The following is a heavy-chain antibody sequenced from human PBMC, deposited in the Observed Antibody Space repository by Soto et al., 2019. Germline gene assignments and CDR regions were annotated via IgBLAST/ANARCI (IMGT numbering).Heavy chain of an antibody. CDR2: IYYSGST. Sequence: SSETLSLTCTVSVGSISSCGYYWSWIRQHPGKGLEWIGYIYYSGSTYYNPSLKSRVTISVDTSKNQFSLKLSSVTAADTAVYYCARDRHRNNWFDPWGQGTLVTVSS. CDR3: ARDRHRNNWFDP. J-gene: IGHJ5*02. V-gene: IGHV4-31*03. CDR1: VGSISSCGYY.